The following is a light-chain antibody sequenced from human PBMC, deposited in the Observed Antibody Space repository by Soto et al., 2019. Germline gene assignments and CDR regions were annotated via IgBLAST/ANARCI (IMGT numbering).Light chain of an antibody. CDR1: QGISTY. CDR3: QQNYSATWT. J-gene: IGKJ1*01. Sequence: EVSQSPSSQSASVGETLTITCLASQGISTYLNWYQQKPGKAPKLLIYAASTLQSGVPSRFSGSGSETDFTLTISSLQPEDFAAYSCQQNYSATWTFGQGTKVDI. V-gene: IGKV1-39*01. CDR2: AAS.